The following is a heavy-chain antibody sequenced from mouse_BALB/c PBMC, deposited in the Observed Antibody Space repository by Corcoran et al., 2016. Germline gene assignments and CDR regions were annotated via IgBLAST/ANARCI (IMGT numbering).Heavy chain of an antibody. CDR2: IDPANGNT. V-gene: IGHV14-3*02. Sequence: EVQLQQSGAELVKPGASVKLSCTASGFNIKDTYMHWVKQRPEQGLEWIGRIDPANGNTKYDPKFQGKATITADTSSNTAYLQLSSLTSEDTAVYYCARDYRPSWCAYWGQGTLVTVSA. CDR1: GFNIKDTY. J-gene: IGHJ3*01. D-gene: IGHD2-14*01. CDR3: ARDYRPSWCAY.